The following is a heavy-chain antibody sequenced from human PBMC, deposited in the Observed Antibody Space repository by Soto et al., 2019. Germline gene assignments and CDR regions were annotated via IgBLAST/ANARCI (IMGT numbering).Heavy chain of an antibody. Sequence: PGESLKISCKASGYTFTNYWISWVRQMPGKGLEWMGRIDPSDSYTNYSPSFEGHVTISADKSISTAYLQWSSLKASDTAMYFCARRIRSPLGLSHAMDVWGQGTTVTVSS. J-gene: IGHJ6*02. D-gene: IGHD4-17*01. CDR3: ARRIRSPLGLSHAMDV. CDR2: IDPSDSYT. V-gene: IGHV5-10-1*01. CDR1: GYTFTNYW.